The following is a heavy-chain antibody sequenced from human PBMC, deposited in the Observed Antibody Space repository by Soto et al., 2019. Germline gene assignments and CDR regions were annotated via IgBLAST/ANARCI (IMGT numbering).Heavy chain of an antibody. V-gene: IGHV4-34*01. J-gene: IGHJ5*02. CDR3: ARVGSSWYGNWFDP. D-gene: IGHD6-13*01. Sequence: QVQLQQWGAGLLKPSETLSLTCAVYGGSFSGYYWSWIRQPPGKGLEWIGEINHSGSTNYNPSLKRRVTISVDTSKNQFSLKLSSVTAADTAVYYCARVGSSWYGNWFDPWGQGTLVTVSS. CDR1: GGSFSGYY. CDR2: INHSGST.